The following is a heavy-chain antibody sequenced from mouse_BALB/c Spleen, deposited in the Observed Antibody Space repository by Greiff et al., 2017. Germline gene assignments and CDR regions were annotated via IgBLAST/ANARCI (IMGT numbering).Heavy chain of an antibody. Sequence: DVQLQESGPGLVKPSQSLSLTCTVTGYSITSDYAWNWIRQFPGNKLEWMGYISYSGSTSYNPSLKSRISITRDTSKNQFFLQLNSVTTEDTATYYCARYGNYGFAYWGQGTLVTVSA. CDR2: ISYSGST. CDR3: ARYGNYGFAY. D-gene: IGHD2-1*01. V-gene: IGHV3-2*02. CDR1: GYSITSDYA. J-gene: IGHJ3*01.